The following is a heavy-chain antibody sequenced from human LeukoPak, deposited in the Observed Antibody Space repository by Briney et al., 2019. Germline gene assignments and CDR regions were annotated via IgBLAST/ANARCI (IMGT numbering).Heavy chain of an antibody. V-gene: IGHV1-2*02. CDR3: ARGWRFGEFSFDY. CDR2: INPNSGGT. D-gene: IGHD3-10*01. J-gene: IGHJ4*02. CDR1: GYTFTGYY. Sequence: ASVKVSCKASGYTFTGYYIHWVRQAPGQGLEWMGWINPNSGGTNYAQDFQGRVTMTRDTSINTAYMELSSLTSEDTAMYYCARGWRFGEFSFDYWGQGTLVTVSS.